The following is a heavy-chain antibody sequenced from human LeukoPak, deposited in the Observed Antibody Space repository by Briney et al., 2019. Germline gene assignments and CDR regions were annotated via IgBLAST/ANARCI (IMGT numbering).Heavy chain of an antibody. V-gene: IGHV4-59*01. Sequence: PSETLSLTCSLSSGSIASYYWTWLRQTPRKGLEWIGYIFASGTSEYNPSLKSRVTIALDMSRNQFSLKMTSVTAADTAVYFCARGWGSSRGRLDSWGQGTLVTVS. CDR1: SGSIASYY. CDR2: IFASGTS. D-gene: IGHD3-16*02. J-gene: IGHJ4*02. CDR3: ARGWGSSRGRLDS.